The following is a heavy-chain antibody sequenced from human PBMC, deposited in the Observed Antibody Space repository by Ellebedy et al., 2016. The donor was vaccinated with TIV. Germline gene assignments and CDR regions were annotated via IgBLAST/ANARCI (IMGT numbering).Heavy chain of an antibody. Sequence: ASVKVSXXASGYTFTSYYMHWVRQAPGQGLEWMGIINPSGGSTSYAQKFQGRVTMTRDTSTSTVYMELSSLRSEDTAVYYCARPYSGYDSAGYWGQGTLVTVSS. J-gene: IGHJ4*02. CDR2: INPSGGST. D-gene: IGHD5-12*01. CDR3: ARPYSGYDSAGY. V-gene: IGHV1-46*01. CDR1: GYTFTSYY.